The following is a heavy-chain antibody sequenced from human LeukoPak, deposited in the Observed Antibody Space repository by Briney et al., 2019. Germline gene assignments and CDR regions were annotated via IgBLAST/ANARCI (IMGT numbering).Heavy chain of an antibody. CDR2: IKSKTDGGTT. Sequence: GGSLRLSCAASGFTFSNAWMSWVRQAPGKGLEWVGRIKSKTDGGTTDYAAPVKGRFTISRDDSKNTLYLQMNSLKTEDTAVYYCTTTNRYYYDSSGYYPESYWGQGTLATVSS. CDR3: TTTNRYYYDSSGYYPESY. D-gene: IGHD3-22*01. J-gene: IGHJ4*02. V-gene: IGHV3-15*01. CDR1: GFTFSNAW.